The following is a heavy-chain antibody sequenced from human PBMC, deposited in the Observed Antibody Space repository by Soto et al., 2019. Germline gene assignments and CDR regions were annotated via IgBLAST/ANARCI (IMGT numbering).Heavy chain of an antibody. CDR2: IYYTGGT. V-gene: IGHV4-59*01. Sequence: PSETLSLTCTVSDDSIRSYYWSWIRQPPGKGLEYIGYIYYTGGTNYNPSLKSRVAISVDTSKNQFSLKLSSMTAADTAVYYCVGGYPRDGYKRGAFDSWGQGTLVTVSS. CDR1: DDSIRSYY. J-gene: IGHJ4*02. CDR3: VGGYPRDGYKRGAFDS. D-gene: IGHD5-12*01.